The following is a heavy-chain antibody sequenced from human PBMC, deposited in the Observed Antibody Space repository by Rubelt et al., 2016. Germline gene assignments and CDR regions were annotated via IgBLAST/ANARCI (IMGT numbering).Heavy chain of an antibody. V-gene: IGHV3-23*01. CDR2: ISGSGGST. Sequence: QAPGKGLEWVSAISGSGGSTYYADSVKGRFTVSRDNSGNTVYLQVNSLRPEDTAVYYCAKSTYSSGGDFQHWGQGTLLIVSS. CDR3: AKSTYSSGGDFQH. D-gene: IGHD6-19*01. J-gene: IGHJ1*01.